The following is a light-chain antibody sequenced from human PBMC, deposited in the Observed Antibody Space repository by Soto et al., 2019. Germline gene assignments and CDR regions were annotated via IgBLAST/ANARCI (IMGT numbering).Light chain of an antibody. Sequence: QSALTQPASVSGSPGQSITISCTGTSSDVGGYNYVSWYQQHPGKAPKLMIYDVSNRPSGVSYRFSGSKSGNTASLTISGLQAEDEADYYCSSYTSRITYVFGTGTKLTLL. CDR2: DVS. CDR1: SSDVGGYNY. J-gene: IGLJ1*01. V-gene: IGLV2-14*03. CDR3: SSYTSRITYV.